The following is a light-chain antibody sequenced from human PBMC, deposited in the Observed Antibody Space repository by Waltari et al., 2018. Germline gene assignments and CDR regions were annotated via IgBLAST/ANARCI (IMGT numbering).Light chain of an antibody. CDR2: KAS. Sequence: DIQMTQSPSSLSATGGEGVTSTCRASQGISSYLAWYQQKPGKAPKLLIYKASTLQSGVPSRFSGSGSGTDFTLTISSLQPEDFATYYCQQHNSNPRTFGQGTKVEIK. CDR1: QGISSY. V-gene: IGKV1-9*01. J-gene: IGKJ1*01. CDR3: QQHNSNPRT.